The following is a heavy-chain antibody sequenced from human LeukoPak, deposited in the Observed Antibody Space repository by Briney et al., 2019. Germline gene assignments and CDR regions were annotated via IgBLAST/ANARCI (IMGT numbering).Heavy chain of an antibody. CDR3: ARGPTISETGYFDY. CDR1: GGSFSSYY. CDR2: IIHRGDT. J-gene: IGHJ4*03. Sequence: SETLSLTCAVYGGSFSSYYWSWIRQSPGKGLEWIAEIIHRGDTNYNPSVKSRVTISVDTSKNQFSLKVTSLTAADTAVYYCARGPTISETGYFDYWGQGTLVTVSS. D-gene: IGHD1-1*01. V-gene: IGHV4-34*01.